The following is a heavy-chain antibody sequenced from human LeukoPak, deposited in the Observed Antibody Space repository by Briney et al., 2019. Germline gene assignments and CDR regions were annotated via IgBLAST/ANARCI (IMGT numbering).Heavy chain of an antibody. J-gene: IGHJ5*02. CDR2: ISAYNANT. CDR3: VRKSTVTTEGRGNWFDP. Sequence: ASVKVSCKASGYTFTNYGVSWVRQAPGQGLEWMGWISAYNANTNYAQKLQGRVTMTTDTSTSTAYMELRSLRSDDTAVYYCVRKSTVTTEGRGNWFDPWGQGTLVTVSS. D-gene: IGHD4-17*01. CDR1: GYTFTNYG. V-gene: IGHV1-18*01.